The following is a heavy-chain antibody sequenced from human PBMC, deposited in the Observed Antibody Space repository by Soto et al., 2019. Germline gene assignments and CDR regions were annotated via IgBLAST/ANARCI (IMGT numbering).Heavy chain of an antibody. V-gene: IGHV3-21*01. J-gene: IGHJ4*02. D-gene: IGHD3-3*01. CDR1: GFTFSSYS. CDR3: ARSRYYDFWSGYYYFDY. CDR2: ISSSSSYI. Sequence: GGSLRLSCAASGFTFSSYSMNWVRQAPGKGLEWVSSISSSSSYIYYADSVKGRFTISRDNAKNSLYPQMNSLRDEDTAVYYCARSRYYDFWSGYYYFDYWGQGTLVTVSS.